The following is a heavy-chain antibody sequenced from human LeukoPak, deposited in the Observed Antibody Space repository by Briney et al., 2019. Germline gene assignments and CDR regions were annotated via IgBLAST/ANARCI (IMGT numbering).Heavy chain of an antibody. J-gene: IGHJ6*03. CDR2: IFSGGTT. V-gene: IGHV3-53*01. CDR3: ARFSGPGMQHYYYYMDV. Sequence: GESLRLSCAASGFSVSMKYMTWVRQAPGKGLAWVSVIFSGGTTYYADSVKGRFTVSRDNSKNMMYLQMNSLRAEDAAVYYCARFSGPGMQHYYYYMDVWGTGTTVTVSS. D-gene: IGHD3-10*01. CDR1: GFSVSMKY.